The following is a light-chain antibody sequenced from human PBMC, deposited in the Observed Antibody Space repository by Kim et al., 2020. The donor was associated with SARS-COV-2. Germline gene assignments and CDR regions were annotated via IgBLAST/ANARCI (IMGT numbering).Light chain of an antibody. CDR1: QTISTY. Sequence: DIQMTQFPSSLAASVGDRVTIACRASQTISTYLNWYQQKPGKAPKLLIYAASSLQSGVPSRFSGSGSGTDFTLTISSLQPEDFGTYYCQQSHTAPLLTFGGGTKVDIK. CDR2: AAS. CDR3: QQSHTAPLLT. V-gene: IGKV1-39*01. J-gene: IGKJ4*01.